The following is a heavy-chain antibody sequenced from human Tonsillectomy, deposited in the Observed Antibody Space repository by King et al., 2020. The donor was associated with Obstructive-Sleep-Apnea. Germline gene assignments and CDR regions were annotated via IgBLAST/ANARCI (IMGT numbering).Heavy chain of an antibody. V-gene: IGHV3-30*04. Sequence: VQLVESGGGVVQPGRSLRLSCAASGFTFSNYAMHWVRQAPGKGLEWVAVILYDGGKKYYADPVKGRFTVSRDNSKNTVYLQMNSLRSEDTAVYYCAGDRKGFGMIINDGSSVFFAMDVWGQGTTVTVSS. J-gene: IGHJ6*02. CDR1: GFTFSNYA. CDR3: AGDRKGFGMIINDGSSVFFAMDV. D-gene: IGHD3-3*01. CDR2: ILYDGGKK.